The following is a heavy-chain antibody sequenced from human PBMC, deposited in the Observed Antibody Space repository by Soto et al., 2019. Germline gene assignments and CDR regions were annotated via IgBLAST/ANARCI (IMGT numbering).Heavy chain of an antibody. CDR3: ACDALEQAYDFCH. V-gene: IGHV3-66*01. D-gene: IGHD3-3*01. Sequence: EVQLVESGGGLVQPGGSLRLSCAASGFIVTNYFMTWVRQAPGKGPEWVSVSSNGGHTYYADSVRGRFTISRDSSKNTLYLQINTQRVDDTAVYHCACDALEQAYDFCHGGQGPLVTVSS. J-gene: IGHJ4*02. CDR1: GFIVTNYF. CDR2: SSNGGHT.